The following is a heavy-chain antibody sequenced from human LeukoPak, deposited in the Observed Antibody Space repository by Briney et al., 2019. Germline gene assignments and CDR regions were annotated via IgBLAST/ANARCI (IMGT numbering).Heavy chain of an antibody. D-gene: IGHD4-23*01. Sequence: PSETLSLTCAISGAPIASGSYHWDWIRQPAGSRPEYIGRISAGGRTNYNPSLKSRLTISMDTSKNHVSLRLSSVTAADTAVYYCTRGGHDYGGSFDTWGQGILVTVSS. V-gene: IGHV4-61*02. J-gene: IGHJ5*02. CDR2: ISAGGRT. CDR3: TRGGHDYGGSFDT. CDR1: GAPIASGSYH.